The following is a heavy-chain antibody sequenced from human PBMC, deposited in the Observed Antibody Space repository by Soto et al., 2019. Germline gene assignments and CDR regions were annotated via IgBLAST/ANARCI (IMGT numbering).Heavy chain of an antibody. CDR2: ISYDGSNK. CDR1: GFTFSSYG. Sequence: GGSLRLSCAASGFTFSSYGMHWVRQAPGKGLEWVAVISYDGSNKYYADSVKGRFTISRDNSKNTLYLQMNSLRAEDTAVYYCFNMVRGVKDAFDIWGQGTMVTVSS. J-gene: IGHJ3*02. CDR3: FNMVRGVKDAFDI. V-gene: IGHV3-30*03. D-gene: IGHD3-10*01.